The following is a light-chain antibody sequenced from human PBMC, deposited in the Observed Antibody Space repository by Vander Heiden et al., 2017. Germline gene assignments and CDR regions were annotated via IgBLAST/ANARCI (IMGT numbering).Light chain of an antibody. CDR1: SSDIGFYNH. J-gene: IGLJ1*01. Sequence: QSALTQSPSVSGSPGQSVTISCTGTSSDIGFYNHVSWYQQSPGTAPKLMMYEVRNRPSGVPVRFSGSKSGNTASLTISGLQAEDEADYYCNSFTTSNTLVFGPGTKVTVL. CDR3: NSFTTSNTLV. V-gene: IGLV2-18*02. CDR2: EVR.